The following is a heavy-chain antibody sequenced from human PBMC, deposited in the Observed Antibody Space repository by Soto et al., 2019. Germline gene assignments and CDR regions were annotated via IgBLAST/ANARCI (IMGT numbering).Heavy chain of an antibody. Sequence: SETLSLTCTVSGGSISSGGYYWSWIRQHPGKGLEWIGYTYYSGSTYYNPSLKSRVTISVDTSKNQFSLKLSSVTAADTAVYYCARVTMVRGASDPWGQGTLVTVYS. V-gene: IGHV4-31*03. CDR3: ARVTMVRGASDP. D-gene: IGHD3-10*01. CDR2: TYYSGST. J-gene: IGHJ5*02. CDR1: GGSISSGGYY.